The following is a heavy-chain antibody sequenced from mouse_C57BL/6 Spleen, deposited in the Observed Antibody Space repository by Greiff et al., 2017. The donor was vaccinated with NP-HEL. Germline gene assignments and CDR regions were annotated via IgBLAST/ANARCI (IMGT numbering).Heavy chain of an antibody. CDR1: GYTFTSYW. D-gene: IGHD1-1*01. CDR3: ASITTVVATGDFDY. Sequence: QVQLQQSGAELVKPGASVKLSCKASGYTFTSYWMHWVKQRPGRGLEWIGRIDPNSGGTKYNEKFKSKATLTVDKPSSTAYMQLSSLTSEDSAVYYCASITTVVATGDFDYWGQGTTLTVSS. CDR2: IDPNSGGT. J-gene: IGHJ2*01. V-gene: IGHV1-72*01.